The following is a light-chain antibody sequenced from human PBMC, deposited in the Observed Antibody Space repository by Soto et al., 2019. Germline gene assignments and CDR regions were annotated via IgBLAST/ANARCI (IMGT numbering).Light chain of an antibody. J-gene: IGKJ1*01. CDR3: QLYNRIWT. CDR1: QSISSW. Sequence: DIQITQSTSTLSASVGDRVTITCRASQSISSWLAWYQQKPGKAPKLLIYDASSLERGIPSRFSGSGSGTEFPINISRLQPDDFATYYSQLYNRIWTFGQGTKVEIK. V-gene: IGKV1-5*01. CDR2: DAS.